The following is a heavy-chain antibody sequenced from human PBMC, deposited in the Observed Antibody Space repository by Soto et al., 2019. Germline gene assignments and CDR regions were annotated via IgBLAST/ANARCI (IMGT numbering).Heavy chain of an antibody. D-gene: IGHD3-22*01. V-gene: IGHV4-59*01. CDR3: ARDVKDFFDSSGYYPMYIDD. Sequence: SETLSLTCTVSGGSISSYYWSWIRQPPGKGLEWIGYIYYSGSTNYNPSLKSRVTISVDTSKNQFSLKLSSVTAADTAVYYCARDVKDFFDSSGYYPMYIDDRGPGTLVTVSS. J-gene: IGHJ4*02. CDR2: IYYSGST. CDR1: GGSISSYY.